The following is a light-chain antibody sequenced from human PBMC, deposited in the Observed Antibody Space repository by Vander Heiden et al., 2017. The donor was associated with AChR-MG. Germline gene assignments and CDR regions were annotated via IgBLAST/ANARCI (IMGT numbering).Light chain of an antibody. Sequence: DSQLTQSPSSLSASVGDRVTITCRASQSISSYLNWYQQKLRKAPKLLICGASSLQSGVPSRFSGSGSVTDFTLTISSLQAEDFATSYCRQSYTNPYTFGQGTKLEIK. V-gene: IGKV1-39*01. CDR3: RQSYTNPYT. J-gene: IGKJ2*01. CDR1: QSISSY. CDR2: GAS.